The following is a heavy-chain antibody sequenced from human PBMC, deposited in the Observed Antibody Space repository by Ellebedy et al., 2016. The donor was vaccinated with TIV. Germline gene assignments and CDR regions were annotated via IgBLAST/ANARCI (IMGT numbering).Heavy chain of an antibody. CDR2: IYTSGST. Sequence: GSLRLXCTVSGGSISSYYWSWIRQPAGKGLEWIGRIYTSGSTNYNPSLKSRVTMSVDTSKNQFSLKLSSVTAADTAVYYCARDRPVVYSSGDADAFDIWGQGTMVTVSS. J-gene: IGHJ3*02. V-gene: IGHV4-4*07. CDR3: ARDRPVVYSSGDADAFDI. D-gene: IGHD6-19*01. CDR1: GGSISSYY.